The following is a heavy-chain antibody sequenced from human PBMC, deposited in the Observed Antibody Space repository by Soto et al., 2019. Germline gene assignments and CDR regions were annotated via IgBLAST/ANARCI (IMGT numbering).Heavy chain of an antibody. Sequence: SETLSLTCTVSGGSISSYYWSWIRQPPGKGLEWIGYIYYSGSTNYNPSLKSRVTISVDTSKNQFSLKLSSVTAADTAVYYCARHVERVRSSWYHNWFDPWGQGTLVTVSS. V-gene: IGHV4-59*08. J-gene: IGHJ5*02. CDR3: ARHVERVRSSWYHNWFDP. D-gene: IGHD6-13*01. CDR1: GGSISSYY. CDR2: IYYSGST.